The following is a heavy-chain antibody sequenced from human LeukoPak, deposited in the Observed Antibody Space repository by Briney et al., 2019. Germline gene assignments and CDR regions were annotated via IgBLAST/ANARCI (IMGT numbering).Heavy chain of an antibody. CDR2: ISSGGHNI. CDR1: DFTFSRYS. V-gene: IGHV3-21*01. J-gene: IGHJ6*01. D-gene: IGHD4-17*01. CDR3: ARHGDGFYHGMDV. Sequence: PGGSLRLSCAASDFTFSRYSMNWFRQAPGAGLEWVSSISSGGHNIFYADPVKGRFTISRDNAKNSLYLQMSGLRVDDTAVYYCARHGDGFYHGMDVWGQGTTVTVSS.